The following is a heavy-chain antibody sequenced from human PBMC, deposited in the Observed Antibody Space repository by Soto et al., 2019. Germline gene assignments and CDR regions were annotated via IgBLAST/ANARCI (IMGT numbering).Heavy chain of an antibody. V-gene: IGHV1-8*01. Sequence: QVQLVQSGAEVKKPGASVKVSCKASGYTFTSYDINWVRQATGPGLEWMGWMNPNSGNTGYAQKFQGRVTMTRNTSISTAYMELGSLRSEDTAVYYCARVERRGSSIYFDYWGQGTLVTVSS. CDR1: GYTFTSYD. D-gene: IGHD1-1*01. J-gene: IGHJ4*02. CDR2: MNPNSGNT. CDR3: ARVERRGSSIYFDY.